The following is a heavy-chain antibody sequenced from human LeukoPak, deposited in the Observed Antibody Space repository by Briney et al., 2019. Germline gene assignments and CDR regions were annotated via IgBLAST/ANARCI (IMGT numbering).Heavy chain of an antibody. CDR2: IYYSGST. J-gene: IGHJ4*02. Sequence: SETLSLTCTVSGGSISSYYWSWIRQPPGKGLEWIGYIYYSGSTNYNPSLKSRVTISVDTSKNQLSLKLSSVTAADTAVYYCARHSGDIVVVPAAPLYYWGQGTLVTVSS. V-gene: IGHV4-59*08. CDR1: GGSISSYY. CDR3: ARHSGDIVVVPAAPLYY. D-gene: IGHD2-2*01.